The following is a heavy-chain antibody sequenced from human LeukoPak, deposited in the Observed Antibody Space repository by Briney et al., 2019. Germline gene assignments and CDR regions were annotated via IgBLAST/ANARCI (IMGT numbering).Heavy chain of an antibody. CDR2: INHSGST. Sequence: SETLSLTCAVYGGSFSGYYWSWIRQPPGKGLEWIGEINHSGSTNYNPSLKSRVTISVDTSKNQFSLKLSSVTAADTAVYYCARAAGRYCSSTSCRLPKSYYYMDVWGKGTTVTVSS. CDR3: ARAAGRYCSSTSCRLPKSYYYMDV. D-gene: IGHD2-2*01. CDR1: GGSFSGYY. J-gene: IGHJ6*03. V-gene: IGHV4-34*01.